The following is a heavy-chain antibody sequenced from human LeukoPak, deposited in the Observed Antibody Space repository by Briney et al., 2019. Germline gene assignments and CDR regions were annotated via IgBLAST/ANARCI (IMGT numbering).Heavy chain of an antibody. Sequence: SETLSLTCAVYGGSFSGYYWSWIRQPPGNGLEWIGEINHSGSTNYNPSLKSRVTISVDTSKNQFSLKLSSVTAVDTAVYYCARARSHSSGWNFWGQGTLVTVSS. CDR3: ARARSHSSGWNF. V-gene: IGHV4-34*01. CDR2: INHSGST. J-gene: IGHJ4*02. CDR1: GGSFSGYY. D-gene: IGHD6-19*01.